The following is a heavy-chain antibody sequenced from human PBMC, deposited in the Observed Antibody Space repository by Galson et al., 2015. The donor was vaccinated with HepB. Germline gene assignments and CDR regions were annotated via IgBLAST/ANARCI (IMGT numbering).Heavy chain of an antibody. D-gene: IGHD6-19*01. V-gene: IGHV3-30*18. CDR3: AKDGPMKIAGAYYYMDV. CDR1: GFTFNSYG. CDR2: ISYDETNK. J-gene: IGHJ6*03. Sequence: SLRLSCAASGFTFNSYGMHWVRQAPGKGLEWVAVISYDETNKYYADSVKGRFTISRDNSKNTLYLQMNSLRAEDTAVYYCAKDGPMKIAGAYYYMDVWGKGTTVTVSS.